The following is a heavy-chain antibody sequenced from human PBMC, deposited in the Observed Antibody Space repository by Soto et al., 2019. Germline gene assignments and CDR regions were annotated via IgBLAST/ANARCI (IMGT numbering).Heavy chain of an antibody. CDR1: GFTCSSYA. D-gene: IGHD3-16*02. CDR2: ISNNGDTA. Sequence: EVQLLESGGGLVQPGGSLTLSCATSGFTCSSYAMVWVRQAAEKGLEWVASISNNGDTAYYADSVKGRFTNSRGNSGNTLYLQMNSLRADDTALYFCAKSRVFIGAIVTLLDSWGQGTQVTVSS. J-gene: IGHJ4*02. V-gene: IGHV3-23*01. CDR3: AKSRVFIGAIVTLLDS.